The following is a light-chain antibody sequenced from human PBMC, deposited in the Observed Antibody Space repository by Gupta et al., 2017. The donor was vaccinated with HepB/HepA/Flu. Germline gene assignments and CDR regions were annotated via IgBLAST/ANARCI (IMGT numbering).Light chain of an antibody. CDR3: QQYYSTPKT. J-gene: IGKJ1*01. Sequence: DIVMTQSPDSLAVSLGERATINCKSSQSVLYSSNNKNYLAWYQQKPGQPPKLLIYWASTRESGVPDRFRATGSVTDFTLTISSLQAEDVAVYYCQQYYSTPKTFGQGTKLEIK. V-gene: IGKV4-1*01. CDR2: WAS. CDR1: QSVLYSSNNKNY.